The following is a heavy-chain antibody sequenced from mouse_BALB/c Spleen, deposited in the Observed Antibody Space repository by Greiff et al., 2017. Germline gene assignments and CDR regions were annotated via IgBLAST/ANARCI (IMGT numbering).Heavy chain of an antibody. J-gene: IGHJ1*01. CDR1: GFSLTGYG. Sequence: VQLQQSGPGLVAPSQSLSITCTVSGFSLTGYGVNWVRQPPGKGLEWLGMIWGDGSTDYNSALKSRLSISKDNSKSQVFLKMNSLQTDDTARYYCARDYGSSHWYFDVWGAGTTVTVSS. V-gene: IGHV2-6-7*01. CDR3: ARDYGSSHWYFDV. D-gene: IGHD1-1*01. CDR2: IWGDGST.